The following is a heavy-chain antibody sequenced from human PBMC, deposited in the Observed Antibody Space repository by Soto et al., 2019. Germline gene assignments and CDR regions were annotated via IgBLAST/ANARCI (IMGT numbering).Heavy chain of an antibody. CDR3: ASSYYYGSGSYLNYFDY. Sequence: SETLSLTCTVSGGSISSSSYYWGWIRQPPGKGLEWIGSIYYSGRTYYNPSLKSRVTISVDTSKNQFSLKLSSVTAADTAVYYCASSYYYGSGSYLNYFDYWGQGTLVTVSS. J-gene: IGHJ4*02. V-gene: IGHV4-39*01. D-gene: IGHD3-10*01. CDR2: IYYSGRT. CDR1: GGSISSSSYY.